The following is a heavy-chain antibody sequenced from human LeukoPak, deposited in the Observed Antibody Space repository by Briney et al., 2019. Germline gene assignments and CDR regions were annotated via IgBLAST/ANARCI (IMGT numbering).Heavy chain of an antibody. J-gene: IGHJ4*02. CDR3: ARGVAMAR. Sequence: SETLSLPCTVSGGSISSGSYYWSWIRQPAGKGLEWIGRIYTSGSTNYNPSLKSRVTISVDTSKNQFSLKLSSVTAADTAVYYCARGVAMARWGQGTLVTVSS. D-gene: IGHD3-10*01. CDR2: IYTSGST. V-gene: IGHV4-61*02. CDR1: GGSISSGSYY.